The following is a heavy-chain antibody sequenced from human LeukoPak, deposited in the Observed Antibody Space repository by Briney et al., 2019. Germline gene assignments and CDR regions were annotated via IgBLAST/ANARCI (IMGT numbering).Heavy chain of an antibody. CDR2: IYYDGIT. CDR3: ARVLWNGDYPRFDY. CDR1: GFTVSSNY. V-gene: IGHV3-53*01. Sequence: PGGSLRLSCAASGFTVSSNYMNWVRQAPGQGLEWVSIIYYDGITYYADSVKGRFTISRDNSKNTLYLQMNSLRAEDTAVYYCARVLWNGDYPRFDYWGQGTLVTASS. D-gene: IGHD4-17*01. J-gene: IGHJ4*02.